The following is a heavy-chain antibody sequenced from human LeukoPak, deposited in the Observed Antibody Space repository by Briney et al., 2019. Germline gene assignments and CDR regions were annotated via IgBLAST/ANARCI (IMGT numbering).Heavy chain of an antibody. D-gene: IGHD3-10*01. J-gene: IGHJ4*02. CDR3: ARDPLLWFGGNDY. CDR2: ISSSSSYI. CDR1: GFTFSSYS. V-gene: IGHV3-21*04. Sequence: PGGSLRLSCAASGFTFSSYSMNWVRQAPGKGLEWVSSISSSSSYIYYADSVKGRFTISRDNAKNSLYLQMNSLRAEDTAVYYCARDPLLWFGGNDYWGQGTLVTVSS.